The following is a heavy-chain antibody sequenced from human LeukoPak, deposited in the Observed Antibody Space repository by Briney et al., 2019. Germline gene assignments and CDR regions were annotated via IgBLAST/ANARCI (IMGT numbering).Heavy chain of an antibody. CDR2: LSGSGGST. V-gene: IGHV3-23*01. Sequence: GGSLRLSCAASGFTFSSYAMSWVRQAPGKGLEWVSTLSGSGGSTYYADSVKGRFTISRDNSKNTLYLQMNSLRAEDTAVYYCAKGSPMTSGSYYGPFDYWGQGTLVTVSS. J-gene: IGHJ4*02. D-gene: IGHD1-26*01. CDR1: GFTFSSYA. CDR3: AKGSPMTSGSYYGPFDY.